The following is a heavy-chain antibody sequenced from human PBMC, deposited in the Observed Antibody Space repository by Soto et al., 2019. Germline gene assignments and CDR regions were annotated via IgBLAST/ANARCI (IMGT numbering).Heavy chain of an antibody. CDR3: ARVFPELTRHPDYSKALRYFDWPMDAFDI. J-gene: IGHJ3*02. Sequence: SETLSLTCTVSGGSIISCGYYWSWIRQHPGKGLEWIGYIYYSGSTYYNPSLKSRVTISVDTSKNQFSLKLSSVTAADTAVYYCARVFPELTRHPDYSKALRYFDWPMDAFDIWGQGTMVTVSS. V-gene: IGHV4-31*03. D-gene: IGHD3-9*01. CDR1: GGSIISCGYY. CDR2: IYYSGST.